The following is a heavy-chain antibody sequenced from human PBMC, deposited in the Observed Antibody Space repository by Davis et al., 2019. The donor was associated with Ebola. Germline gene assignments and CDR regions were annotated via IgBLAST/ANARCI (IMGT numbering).Heavy chain of an antibody. J-gene: IGHJ4*02. Sequence: SETLSLTCTVSGGSISSGDYYWSWIRQHPGKGLEWIGYIYYSGSTYYNPSLKSRVTISVDTSKNQFSLKLSSVTAADTALYYCAREGSGWYHRLDYWGQGTLVTVSS. D-gene: IGHD6-19*01. CDR3: AREGSGWYHRLDY. V-gene: IGHV4-31*03. CDR2: IYYSGST. CDR1: GGSISSGDYY.